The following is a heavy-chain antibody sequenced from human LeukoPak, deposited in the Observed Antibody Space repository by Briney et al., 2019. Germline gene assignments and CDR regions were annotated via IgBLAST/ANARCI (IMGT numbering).Heavy chain of an antibody. J-gene: IGHJ4*02. V-gene: IGHV3-7*01. CDR3: ARGGTKIAVAGRY. CDR2: IKQDGSEK. CDR1: GFTFSSYW. Sequence: GGSLRLSCAASGFTFSSYWMSWVRQAPGKGLEWVANIKQDGSEKYYVDSVKGRFTISRDNAKNSLYLQMNSLRAEDTAVYYCARGGTKIAVAGRYWGQGTLVTVSS. D-gene: IGHD6-19*01.